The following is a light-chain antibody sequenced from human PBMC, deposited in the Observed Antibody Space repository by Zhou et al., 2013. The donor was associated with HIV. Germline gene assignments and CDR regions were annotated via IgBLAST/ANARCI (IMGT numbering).Light chain of an antibody. Sequence: DIQMTQTPLTLSASVGDSVTITCRASQNIRXWVAWYQQKPGKAPKLLISEASNLHLGVPSRFSGSQSGTNFTLTVAGLQAEDFATYFCQQYDNLWTFGPGTRVDVK. V-gene: IGKV1-5*03. CDR1: QNIRXW. J-gene: IGKJ1*01. CDR3: QQYDNLWT. CDR2: EAS.